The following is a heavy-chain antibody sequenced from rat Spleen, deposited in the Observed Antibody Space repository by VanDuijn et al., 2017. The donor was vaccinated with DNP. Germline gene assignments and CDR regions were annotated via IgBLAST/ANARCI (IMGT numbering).Heavy chain of an antibody. CDR2: IVYDGSSS. CDR3: TTHGSIATISTGAMDV. CDR1: GFTFSDYY. V-gene: IGHV5S10*01. Sequence: EVKLVESGGGLVQPGRSLKLSCAASGFTFSDYYMAWVRQAPTKGLEWVATIVYDGSSSYYGDSVTGRFTISRDNAKSTLYLQMDSLRSEDTATYYCTTHGSIATISTGAMDVWGQGTSVTVSS. D-gene: IGHD1-2*01. J-gene: IGHJ4*01.